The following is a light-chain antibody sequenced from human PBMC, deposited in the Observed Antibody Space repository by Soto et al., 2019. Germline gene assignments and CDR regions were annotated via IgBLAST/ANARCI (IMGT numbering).Light chain of an antibody. Sequence: SYELTQPPSVFVSPGQTASITCSGDKLGDKYACWYQQKPGQSPVLVIYQDSKRPSGIPERFSGSNSGNTATLTISGTQAMDEADYYCQASDSSIVVFGGGTKVTVL. V-gene: IGLV3-1*01. CDR3: QASDSSIVV. CDR2: QDS. J-gene: IGLJ2*01. CDR1: KLGDKY.